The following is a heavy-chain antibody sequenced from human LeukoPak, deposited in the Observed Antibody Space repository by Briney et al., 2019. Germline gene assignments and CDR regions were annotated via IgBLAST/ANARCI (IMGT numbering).Heavy chain of an antibody. D-gene: IGHD3-3*01. J-gene: IGHJ5*02. CDR3: ARLLHLQYDFWSGYYKNNWFDP. Sequence: SETLSLTCTVSGGSISSSSYYWGWIRQPPGKGLEWIGSIYYSGSTYYNPSLKSRVTISVDTSKNQFSLKLSSVTAADTAVYYCARLLHLQYDFWSGYYKNNWFDPWGQGTLVTVSS. V-gene: IGHV4-39*01. CDR2: IYYSGST. CDR1: GGSISSSSYY.